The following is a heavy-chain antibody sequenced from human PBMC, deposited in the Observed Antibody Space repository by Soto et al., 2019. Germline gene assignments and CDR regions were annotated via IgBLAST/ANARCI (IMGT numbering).Heavy chain of an antibody. Sequence: QVQLQQWGAGLLKPSETLSLTCAVSGGSFSGYYWSWIRQPPGKGLEWIGEISHSGSTNYNASLKSRVTISADTSKKQFALNLSSVTAADTAVYYCARLDILTGHPTDALDMWGQGTVVTVSS. CDR3: ARLDILTGHPTDALDM. V-gene: IGHV4-34*01. CDR2: ISHSGST. D-gene: IGHD3-9*01. J-gene: IGHJ3*02. CDR1: GGSFSGYY.